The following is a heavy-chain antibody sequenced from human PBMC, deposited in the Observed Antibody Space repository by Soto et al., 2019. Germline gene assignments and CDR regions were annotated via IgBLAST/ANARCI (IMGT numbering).Heavy chain of an antibody. D-gene: IGHD2-21*02. Sequence: ASETLSLTCTVSGGSISSYYWSWIRQPPGKGLEWIGYIYYSGSTNYNPSLKSRVTISINTSKNQFSLKLRSVTGADTAVYYCARDRRYPCRGDCRNWFDPWGQGTLVTVSS. CDR2: IYYSGST. CDR3: ARDRRYPCRGDCRNWFDP. CDR1: GGSISSYY. V-gene: IGHV4-59*01. J-gene: IGHJ5*02.